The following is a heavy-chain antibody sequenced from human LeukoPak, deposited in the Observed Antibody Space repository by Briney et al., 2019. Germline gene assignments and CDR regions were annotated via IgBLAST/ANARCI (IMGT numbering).Heavy chain of an antibody. Sequence: SETLSLTCAVYGGSFSGYYWSWIRQPPGKGLEWIGEINHSGSTNYNPSLKSRVTISVDTSKNQFSLKLSAVTAADTAVYYCARDQRQSGDYVWGSYRLWGQGTLVTVSS. CDR3: ARDQRQSGDYVWGSYRL. V-gene: IGHV4-34*01. J-gene: IGHJ4*02. CDR1: GGSFSGYY. CDR2: INHSGST. D-gene: IGHD3-16*02.